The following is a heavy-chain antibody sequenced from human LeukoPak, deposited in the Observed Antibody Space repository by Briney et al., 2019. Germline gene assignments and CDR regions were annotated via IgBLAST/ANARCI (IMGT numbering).Heavy chain of an antibody. CDR2: ISYDGSNK. D-gene: IGHD3-10*01. Sequence: PGGSLRLSCAASGFTFSSYGMHWVRQAPGKGLEWVTLISYDGSNKYYSDSVRGRFTISRDNSKNTLFLQMNSLRAEDTAVYYCVKDVWVWFGGFPRSTAGAGEPWSPSFDYWGQGILVTVSS. J-gene: IGHJ4*02. CDR3: VKDVWVWFGGFPRSTAGAGEPWSPSFDY. V-gene: IGHV3-30*18. CDR1: GFTFSSYG.